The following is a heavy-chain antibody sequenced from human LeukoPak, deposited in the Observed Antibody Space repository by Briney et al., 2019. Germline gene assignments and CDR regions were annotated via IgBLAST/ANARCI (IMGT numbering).Heavy chain of an antibody. V-gene: IGHV3-30*18. D-gene: IGHD2/OR15-2a*01. CDR1: AFTFSSYG. CDR2: ISYDGSDK. CDR3: AKDLTPYFENWFDP. J-gene: IGHJ5*02. Sequence: GGSLRLSCAASAFTFSSYGMHWVRQAPGKGLEWVALISYDGSDKDYAKSVKGRFTISRDNSKNTLYLQMNSLRAEDTAVYYCAKDLTPYFENWFDPWGQGTLVTVSS.